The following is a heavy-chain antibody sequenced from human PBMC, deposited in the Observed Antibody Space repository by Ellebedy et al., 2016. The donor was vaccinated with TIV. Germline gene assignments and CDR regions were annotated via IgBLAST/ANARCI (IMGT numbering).Heavy chain of an antibody. CDR3: ATSGSYFQSQTDY. D-gene: IGHD3-10*01. V-gene: IGHV3-11*03. J-gene: IGHJ4*02. CDR2: ISSNSAYT. CDR1: GFTFSDYY. Sequence: GGSLRLXXAASGFTFSDYYMNWIRQAPGKGLEWISFISSNSAYTSYADSVKGRFTISRDNAKNSLSLHMNSLSAEDTAVYYCATSGSYFQSQTDYWGQGTLVAVSS.